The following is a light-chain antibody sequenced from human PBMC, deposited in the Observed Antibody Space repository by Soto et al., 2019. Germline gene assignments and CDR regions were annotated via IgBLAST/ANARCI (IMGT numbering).Light chain of an antibody. CDR3: QSYDSSLSGYV. V-gene: IGLV1-40*01. CDR1: SSNIGAGYD. Sequence: SVLTQPPSVSGAPGQRVTISCTGSSSNIGAGYDVHWYQQLPGTAPKLLLYGNSNRPSGVPDRFSGSKSGTSASLAITGLQAEDEADYCCQSYDSSLSGYVFGTGTKRTVL. J-gene: IGLJ1*01. CDR2: GNS.